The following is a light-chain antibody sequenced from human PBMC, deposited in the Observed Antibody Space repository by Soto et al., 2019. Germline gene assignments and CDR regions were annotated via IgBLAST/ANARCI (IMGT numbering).Light chain of an antibody. CDR2: DNN. CDR1: SSNIGNNY. CDR3: GTWDSRLNAWV. J-gene: IGLJ3*02. V-gene: IGLV1-51*01. Sequence: QSVLTQPPSVSAAPGQKVTISCYGSSSNIGNNYVSWSQQVPGTAPKLLIYDNNNRPSGIPDRFSGSKSGTSATLGITGLQTGDEADFYCGTWDSRLNAWVFGGGTQLTVL.